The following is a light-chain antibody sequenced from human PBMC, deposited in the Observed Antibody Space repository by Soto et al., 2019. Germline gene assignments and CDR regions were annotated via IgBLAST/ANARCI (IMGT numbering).Light chain of an antibody. CDR3: QQHDSSSLT. CDR1: QSLLHSSNNKNY. V-gene: IGKV4-1*01. J-gene: IGKJ4*01. Sequence: DIVMTQSPDSLAVSLGERATINCGSSQSLLHSSNNKNYLAWYQQKPGQPPKLLIYWASTRESGVPDRFSGSGSGTDFTLTISSLQAEDVAVYYCQQHDSSSLTFGGGTKVDIK. CDR2: WAS.